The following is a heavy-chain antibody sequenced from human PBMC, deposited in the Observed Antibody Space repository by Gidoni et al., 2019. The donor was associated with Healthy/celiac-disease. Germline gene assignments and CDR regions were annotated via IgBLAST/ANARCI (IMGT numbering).Heavy chain of an antibody. D-gene: IGHD3-3*01. CDR2: INPNRGGT. Sequence: QVQLVQSGAEVKKPGASVKVSCKASGYTFTGYYMHWVRQAPGQGLEWMGWINPNRGGTNYAQKFQGRVTMTRDTSISTAYMELSRLRSDDTAVYYCARDHYDFWSGPPGGLYFDLWGRGTLVTVSS. CDR3: ARDHYDFWSGPPGGLYFDL. J-gene: IGHJ2*01. CDR1: GYTFTGYY. V-gene: IGHV1-2*02.